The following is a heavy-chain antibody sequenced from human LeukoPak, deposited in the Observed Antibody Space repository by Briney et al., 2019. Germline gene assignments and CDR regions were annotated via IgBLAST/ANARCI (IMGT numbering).Heavy chain of an antibody. D-gene: IGHD6-13*01. CDR2: ISAYNGNT. Sequence: ASVKVSCKASGYTFTSYSISWVRQAPGQGLEWMGWISAYNGNTNYAQKLQGRVTMTTDTSTSTAYMELRSLRSDDTAVYYCARDKAAGLSNWFDPWGQGTLVTVSS. V-gene: IGHV1-18*01. CDR3: ARDKAAGLSNWFDP. J-gene: IGHJ5*02. CDR1: GYTFTSYS.